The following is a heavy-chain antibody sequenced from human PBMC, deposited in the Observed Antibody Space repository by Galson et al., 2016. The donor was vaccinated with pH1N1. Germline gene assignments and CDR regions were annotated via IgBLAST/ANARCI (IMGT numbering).Heavy chain of an antibody. V-gene: IGHV5-51*01. J-gene: IGHJ4*02. Sequence: QSGAEVTKPGESLKISCEGFGYSLTNYWIVWVRQMPGKGLEWMGIIYLGDSHTTYSPSFQGQVTISADKSISTAYLERSSLKASDTATYYCASTRPEFRYFDWQKPHSFDSGGQGTLVTVSS. CDR2: IYLGDSHT. CDR3: ASTRPEFRYFDWQKPHSFDS. D-gene: IGHD3-9*01. CDR1: GYSLTNYW.